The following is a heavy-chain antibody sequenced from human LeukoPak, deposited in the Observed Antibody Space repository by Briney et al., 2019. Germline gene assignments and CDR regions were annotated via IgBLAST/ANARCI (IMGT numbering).Heavy chain of an antibody. CDR1: GFTFSSYW. J-gene: IGHJ3*01. D-gene: IGHD3-3*02. V-gene: IGHV3-7*03. CDR2: IKQDGSEK. Sequence: PGGSLRLSCAASGFTFSSYWMSWIRQAPGKGLEWVANIKQDGSEKYHVDSVKGRFTISRDNAKNSLYLQMNSLRAEDTAVYYCAKIRAPAYDFWGQGTMVTVSS. CDR3: AKIRAPAYDF.